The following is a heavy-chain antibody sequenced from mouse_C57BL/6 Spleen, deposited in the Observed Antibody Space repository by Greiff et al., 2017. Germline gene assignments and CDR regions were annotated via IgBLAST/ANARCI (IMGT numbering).Heavy chain of an antibody. CDR2: IDPSDSYT. D-gene: IGHD2-12*01. J-gene: IGHJ1*03. Sequence: QVQLQQPGAELVMPGASVKLSCKASGYTFTSYWMHWVKQRPGQGLEWIGEIDPSDSYTNYNQKFKGKSTLTVDKSSSTAYMQLSSLTSEDSAVYYCARGFYYREMYFDVWGTGTTVTVSS. CDR3: ARGFYYREMYFDV. CDR1: GYTFTSYW. V-gene: IGHV1-69*01.